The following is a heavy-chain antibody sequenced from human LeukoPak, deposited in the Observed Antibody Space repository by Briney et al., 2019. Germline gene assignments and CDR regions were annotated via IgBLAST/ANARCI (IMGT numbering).Heavy chain of an antibody. D-gene: IGHD4-17*01. CDR1: GFTFSSYS. J-gene: IGHJ4*02. CDR2: ISSSSSYI. CDR3: ARAMTTVFDY. V-gene: IGHV3-21*01. Sequence: PGGSLRLSCAASGFTFSSYSMNWVRQAPGKGLEWVSSISSSSSYIYYADSVKGRFTISRDNAKNSLYLQMNSLRAEGTAVYYCARAMTTVFDYWGQGTLVTVSS.